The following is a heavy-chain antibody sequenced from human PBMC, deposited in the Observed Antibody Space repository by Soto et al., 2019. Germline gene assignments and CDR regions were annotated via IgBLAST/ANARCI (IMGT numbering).Heavy chain of an antibody. D-gene: IGHD4-17*01. CDR3: ARDRAVTRLGDWYFDL. J-gene: IGHJ2*01. Sequence: QVQLVESGGGVVQPGRSLRLSCAASGFTFSSYGMHWVRQAPGKGLEWVAVIWFDGSNKNYADSVKGRFTISRDNSKNTQYLQMNSLRVEDTAVYYCARDRAVTRLGDWYFDLWGRGTLVTVSS. V-gene: IGHV3-33*01. CDR2: IWFDGSNK. CDR1: GFTFSSYG.